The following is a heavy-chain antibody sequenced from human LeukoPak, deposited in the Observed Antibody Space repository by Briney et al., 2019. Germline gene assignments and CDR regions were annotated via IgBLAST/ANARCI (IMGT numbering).Heavy chain of an antibody. V-gene: IGHV3-48*03. CDR2: ITSSGHSI. J-gene: IGHJ4*02. CDR3: TRETGATDS. Sequence: GGSLRLSCAASGFTFSSYEMNGVRQAPGKGLEWISYITSSGHSIYSADSVKARFPISRDNAKNSLYLQMNSLRAEDTGLYYCTRETGATDSWGQGALVTVSS. CDR1: GFTFSSYE. D-gene: IGHD1-26*01.